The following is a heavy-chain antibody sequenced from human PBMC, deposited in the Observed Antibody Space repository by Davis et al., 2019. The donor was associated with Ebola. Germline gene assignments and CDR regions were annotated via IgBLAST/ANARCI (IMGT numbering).Heavy chain of an antibody. CDR3: ARDLSIAAAATALDV. CDR2: ISSSSSYI. Sequence: GESLKISCAASGFTFSSYSMNWVRQAPGKGLEWVSSISSSSSYIYYADSVKGRFTISRDNAKNSLYLQMNSLRAEDTAVYYCARDLSIAAAATALDVWGQGATVTVSS. D-gene: IGHD6-13*01. V-gene: IGHV3-21*01. J-gene: IGHJ6*02. CDR1: GFTFSSYS.